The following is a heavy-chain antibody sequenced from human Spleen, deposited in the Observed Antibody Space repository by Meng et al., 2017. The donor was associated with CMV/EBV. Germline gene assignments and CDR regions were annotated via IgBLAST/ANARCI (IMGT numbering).Heavy chain of an antibody. V-gene: IGHV4-30-4*08. CDR1: GGSISSGNYY. Sequence: LRLSCTVSGGSISSGNYYWSWVRQPPGKGLEWIGYIYYGGSTYYNPSLKSRVTISVDTSKNQFSLKLSSVTAADTAVYYCARIGGYSYGYHAFDIWGQGTMVTVSS. CDR3: ARIGGYSYGYHAFDI. CDR2: IYYGGST. D-gene: IGHD5-18*01. J-gene: IGHJ3*02.